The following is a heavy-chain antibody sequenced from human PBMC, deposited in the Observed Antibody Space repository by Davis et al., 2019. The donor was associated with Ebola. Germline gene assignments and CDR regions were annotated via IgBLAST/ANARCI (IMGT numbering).Heavy chain of an antibody. D-gene: IGHD6-13*01. V-gene: IGHV3-7*03. Sequence: GESLKISCAASGFTFSSYWMSWVRQAPGKGLEWVANIKQDGSEKYYVDSVKGRFTISRANAKNSLYLQMNSLRAEDTAVYYCARGYSSSWYVSWGQGTLVTVSS. CDR3: ARGYSSSWYVS. CDR1: GFTFSSYW. CDR2: IKQDGSEK. J-gene: IGHJ5*02.